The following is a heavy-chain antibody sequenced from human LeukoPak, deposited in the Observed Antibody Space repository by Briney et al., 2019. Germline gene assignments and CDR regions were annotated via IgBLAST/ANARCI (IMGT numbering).Heavy chain of an antibody. J-gene: IGHJ4*02. CDR2: ISDSGGST. D-gene: IGHD1-1*01. Sequence: GGSLGLSCAASGFTFSSYAMSWVRQAAGKGLEWVSVISDSGGSTYYADSVRGRFTISRDNSKNTLYLQMNSLRAEDTAVYYCAKANGYFDYWGQGTLVTVSS. CDR3: AKANGYFDY. V-gene: IGHV3-23*01. CDR1: GFTFSSYA.